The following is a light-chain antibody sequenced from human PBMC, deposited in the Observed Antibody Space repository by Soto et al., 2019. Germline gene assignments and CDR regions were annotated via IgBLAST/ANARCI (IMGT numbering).Light chain of an antibody. CDR2: AS. CDR3: KQSGRVPWT. V-gene: IGKV3-20*01. J-gene: IGKJ1*01. Sequence: EIVLTQSPGTLSLSPGDRASLSCRASQSVTNNYLSWYQQKPGQAPRLLMFASNRATGIPGRFSGSGSGTDFTLTISGLEPEDFAVYYCKQSGRVPWTFGQGTKVDIK. CDR1: QSVTNNY.